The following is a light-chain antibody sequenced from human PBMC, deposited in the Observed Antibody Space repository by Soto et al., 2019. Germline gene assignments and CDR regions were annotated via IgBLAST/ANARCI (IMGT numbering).Light chain of an antibody. CDR2: GAS. V-gene: IGKV3-20*01. J-gene: IGKJ1*01. CDR3: QQYGSSRT. Sequence: EIGLTQSPGTLSLSPGERATLSCRASQSVSSSYLAWYQQKPGQAPRLLIYGASSRATGIPDRFSGSGSGTEFTLTISRLEPEDFAVYYCQQYGSSRTFGQETKVEIK. CDR1: QSVSSSY.